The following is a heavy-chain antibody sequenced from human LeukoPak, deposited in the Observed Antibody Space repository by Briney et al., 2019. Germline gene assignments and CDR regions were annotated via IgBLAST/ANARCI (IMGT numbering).Heavy chain of an antibody. D-gene: IGHD3-9*01. Sequence: GGSLRLSCAASGFIFEDNSMNWVRQAPGKGLEWVSSISSSSSYIYYADSVKGRFTISRDNAKNSLYLQMNSLRAEDTAVYYCARVLGLRYFDWLLYYWGQGTLVTVSS. CDR2: ISSSSSYI. V-gene: IGHV3-21*01. CDR3: ARVLGLRYFDWLLYY. CDR1: GFIFEDNS. J-gene: IGHJ4*02.